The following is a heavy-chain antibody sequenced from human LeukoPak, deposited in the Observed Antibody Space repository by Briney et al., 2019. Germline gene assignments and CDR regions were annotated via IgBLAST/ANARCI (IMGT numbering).Heavy chain of an antibody. V-gene: IGHV3-23*01. CDR3: AKGDCGGTCLLIDN. J-gene: IGHJ4*02. Sequence: GGSLRLSCAASGFTFSGYDMRWVRQARGKGLEWVSVITGSGATTYYADSVRGRFTVSRDNSKNTLYLQMNSLRAEDTAVYFCAKGDCGGTCLLIDNWGQGTLVTVSS. D-gene: IGHD2-15*01. CDR2: ITGSGATT. CDR1: GFTFSGYD.